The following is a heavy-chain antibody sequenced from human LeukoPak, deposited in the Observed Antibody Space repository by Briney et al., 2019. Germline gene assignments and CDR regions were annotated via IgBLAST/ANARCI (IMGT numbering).Heavy chain of an antibody. CDR1: GFTVSSYP. CDR3: AKSVGYHSDRSGYYWLGTFDS. D-gene: IGHD3-22*01. V-gene: IGHV3-23*01. J-gene: IGHJ4*02. CDR2: IGGGGLNT. Sequence: PGGSLRLSCVPSGFTVSSYPMSWVRQAPGKGLEWVASIGGGGLNTYYADSVKGRFTISRDESKNTLYLQINSLRAEDTAVYYCAKSVGYHSDRSGYYWLGTFDSWGQGTLVTVSS.